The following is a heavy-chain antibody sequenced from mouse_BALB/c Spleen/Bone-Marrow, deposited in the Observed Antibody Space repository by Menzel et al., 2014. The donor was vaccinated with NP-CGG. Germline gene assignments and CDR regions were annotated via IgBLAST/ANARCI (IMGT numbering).Heavy chain of an antibody. CDR1: GYSFTGYN. CDR3: ARGYGNPYYYAMDY. V-gene: IGHV1-39*01. Sequence: EVQLQESGPELEKPGASVKISCKASGYSFTGYNMNWVKQSNGKSLEWIGNIDPYYGGTSYNQKFKGEATLTVDKSSSTAYMQLKSLTSEDSAVYYCARGYGNPYYYAMDYWGQGTSVTVSS. J-gene: IGHJ4*01. CDR2: IDPYYGGT. D-gene: IGHD2-1*01.